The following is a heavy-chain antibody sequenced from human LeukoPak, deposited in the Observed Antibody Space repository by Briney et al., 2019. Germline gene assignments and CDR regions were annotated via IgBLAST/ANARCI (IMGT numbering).Heavy chain of an antibody. CDR3: AKGGSRHYDILTGYYPSYYFDY. CDR1: GFTFSSYA. D-gene: IGHD3-9*01. V-gene: IGHV3-23*01. CDR2: ISDSGGST. J-gene: IGHJ4*02. Sequence: AGGSLRLSCAASGFTFSSYAMSWVRQAPGKGLEWVSAISDSGGSTYYADSVKGRFTISRDNSKNTLYLQMNSLRAEDTAVYYCAKGGSRHYDILTGYYPSYYFDYWGQGTLVTVSS.